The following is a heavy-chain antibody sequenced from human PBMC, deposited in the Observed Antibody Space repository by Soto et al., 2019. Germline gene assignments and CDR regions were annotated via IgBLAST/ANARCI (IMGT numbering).Heavy chain of an antibody. D-gene: IGHD5-12*01. CDR3: ARLRGGLRRDSQN. CDR1: GGTFSGYA. V-gene: IGHV1-69*12. CDR2: IIPIFGTA. J-gene: IGHJ4*02. Sequence: QVQLVQSGAEWKKPGSWWKFSCKASGGTFSGYAIGWGRRAPGKGLEWMGGIIPIFGTANYAQKFQGRVTITADESTSTAYMELSSLRSEDTAVYYCARLRGGLRRDSQNWGQGTLVTVSS.